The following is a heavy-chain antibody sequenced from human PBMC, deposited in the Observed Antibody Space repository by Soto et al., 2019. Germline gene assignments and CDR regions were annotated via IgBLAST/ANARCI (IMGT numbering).Heavy chain of an antibody. V-gene: IGHV3-64D*08. J-gene: IGHJ3*02. CDR1: GFTFSTYA. CDR3: VKDWHGFYI. CDR2: ITTNGGST. Sequence: PGGSLRLSCSASGFTFSTYAMHWVRQAPGKGLEYVSAITTNGGSTYYADSVKGRFTISRDNSKNTLYLQMTSLIAEDTAVYYCVKDWHGFYIWGQGTMVTVSS.